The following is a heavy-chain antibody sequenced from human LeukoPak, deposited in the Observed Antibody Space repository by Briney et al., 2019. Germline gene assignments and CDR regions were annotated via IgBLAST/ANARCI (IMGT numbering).Heavy chain of an antibody. CDR3: ASRKLGNDY. Sequence: PSETLSLTCTVSGYSISSGYYWGWIRQPPGKGLEWIGSIYHSGSTYYNPSLKSRVTMSLDTSKNQFSLKLSSVTAADTAVYYCASRKLGNDYWGQGTLVTVSS. J-gene: IGHJ4*02. CDR2: IYHSGST. CDR1: GYSISSGYY. D-gene: IGHD7-27*01. V-gene: IGHV4-38-2*02.